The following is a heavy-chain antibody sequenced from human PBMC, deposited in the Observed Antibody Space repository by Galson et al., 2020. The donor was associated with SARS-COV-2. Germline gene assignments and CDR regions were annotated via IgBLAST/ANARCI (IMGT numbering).Heavy chain of an antibody. D-gene: IGHD3-3*01. CDR2: IYYSGSN. Sequence: ETSETLSLTCTVSGGSISSGDYYWSWIRQPPGKGLEWIGYIYYSGSNYYNPSLKSRVTISVDTSKNQFSLKLSSGTAADTAVYYCARVRGDFWSGYYTPYGMDVWGQGTTVTVSS. V-gene: IGHV4-30-4*01. CDR1: GGSISSGDYY. CDR3: ARVRGDFWSGYYTPYGMDV. J-gene: IGHJ6*02.